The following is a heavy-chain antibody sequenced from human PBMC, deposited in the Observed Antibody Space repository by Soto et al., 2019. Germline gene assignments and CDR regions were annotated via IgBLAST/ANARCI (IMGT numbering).Heavy chain of an antibody. J-gene: IGHJ6*03. CDR3: ARDNSSSGNYYYYYMDV. Sequence: GGSLRLSCAASGFTVSSNYMSWVRQAPGKGLEWVSVIYSGGSTYYADSVKGRFTISRDNSKNTLYLQMNSLRAEDTAVYYCARDNSSSGNYYYYYMDVWGKGTTVTVSS. D-gene: IGHD6-6*01. V-gene: IGHV3-66*01. CDR1: GFTVSSNY. CDR2: IYSGGST.